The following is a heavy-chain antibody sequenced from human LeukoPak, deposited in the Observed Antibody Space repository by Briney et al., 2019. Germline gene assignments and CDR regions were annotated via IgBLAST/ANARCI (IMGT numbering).Heavy chain of an antibody. CDR2: ISGSGGST. D-gene: IGHD6-6*01. J-gene: IGHJ4*02. V-gene: IGHV3-23*01. Sequence: GGSLRLSCAASGFTFSSYAMSWVRQAPAKGLEWVSAISGSGGSTYYADSVKGRFTISRDNSKNTLYLQMNSLRAEDTAVYYCAKRELVLGSGRYFDYWGQGTLVTVSS. CDR1: GFTFSSYA. CDR3: AKRELVLGSGRYFDY.